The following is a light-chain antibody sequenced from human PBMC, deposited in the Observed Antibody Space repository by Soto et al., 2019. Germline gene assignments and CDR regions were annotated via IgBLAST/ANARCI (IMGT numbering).Light chain of an antibody. CDR1: SSNIGSYIL. Sequence: QSALTQPASVSGSPGQSITISCTGTSSNIGSYILVSWYQHHPGKAPKLMIYEASERPSGVSDRFSGSKSGTSAILGITGLQTGDEADYFCGTWDSSLSAVLFGGGTKVTVL. V-gene: IGLV2-14*02. CDR3: GTWDSSLSAVL. CDR2: EAS. J-gene: IGLJ2*01.